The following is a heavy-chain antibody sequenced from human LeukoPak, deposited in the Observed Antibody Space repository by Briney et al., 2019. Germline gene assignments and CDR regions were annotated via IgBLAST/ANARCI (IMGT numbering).Heavy chain of an antibody. CDR2: ISSSSSTI. CDR3: ARETYYYDSSGHEFWYFDL. CDR1: GFTFSSYS. J-gene: IGHJ2*01. V-gene: IGHV3-48*01. Sequence: GGSLRLSCAASGFTFSSYSMNWVRQAPGKGLEWVSYISSSSSTIYYADSVKGRFTISRDNAKNSLYLQMNSLRAEDTAVYYCARETYYYDSSGHEFWYFDLWGRGTLVTVSS. D-gene: IGHD3-22*01.